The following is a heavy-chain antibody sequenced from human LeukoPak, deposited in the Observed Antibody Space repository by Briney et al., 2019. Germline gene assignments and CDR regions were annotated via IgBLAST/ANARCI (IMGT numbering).Heavy chain of an antibody. CDR2: ISCTSSSI. CDR1: GFTFSSYS. Sequence: GGSLRLSCAASGFTFSSYSMNWVRQAPGKGLEWVSSISCTSSSIYYADSVKGRFTISRDNAKNSLYLQMNSLRAKDTAVYYCARFRYSGYDSALLLDYWGQGTLVTVSS. J-gene: IGHJ4*02. CDR3: ARFRYSGYDSALLLDY. D-gene: IGHD5-12*01. V-gene: IGHV3-21*01.